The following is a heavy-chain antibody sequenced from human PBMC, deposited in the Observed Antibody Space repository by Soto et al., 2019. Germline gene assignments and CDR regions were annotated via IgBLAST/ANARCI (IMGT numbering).Heavy chain of an antibody. V-gene: IGHV3-30*18. CDR1: GFTFSSYG. D-gene: IGHD2-15*01. CDR2: ISYDGSNK. J-gene: IGHJ6*01. Sequence: PGGSLRLSCAASGFTFSSYGMHWVRQAPGKGLEWVAVISYDGSNKYYADSVKGRFTISRDNSKNTLYLQMNSLRAEDTAVYYCAKDLAEGYCSGGSCYYYYYGMDVWGQGTTVTVSS. CDR3: AKDLAEGYCSGGSCYYYYYGMDV.